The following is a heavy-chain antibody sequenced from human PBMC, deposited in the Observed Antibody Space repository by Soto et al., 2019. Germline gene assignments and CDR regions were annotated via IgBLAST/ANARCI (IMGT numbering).Heavy chain of an antibody. J-gene: IGHJ4*02. Sequence: QVQLVESGGGVVQPGRSLRLSCAASGLTFSSYAMHWVRQAPGKGLEWVAVISYDGSNKYYADSVKGRFTISRDNSKNTLYLQMNSLRAEDTAVYYCARCSGWYGISYFDYWGQGTLVTVSS. CDR2: ISYDGSNK. CDR1: GLTFSSYA. CDR3: ARCSGWYGISYFDY. V-gene: IGHV3-30-3*01. D-gene: IGHD6-19*01.